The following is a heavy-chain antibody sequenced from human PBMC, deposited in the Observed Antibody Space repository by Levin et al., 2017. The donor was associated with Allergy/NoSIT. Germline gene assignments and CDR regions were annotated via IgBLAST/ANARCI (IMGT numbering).Heavy chain of an antibody. Sequence: SETLSLTCTVSGGSISSSSYYWGWIRQPPGKGLEWIGSIYYSGSTYYNPSLKSRVTISVDTSKNQFSLKLSSVTAADTAVYYCAILVAATDVQWEIPDLRAFDIWGQGTMVTVSS. D-gene: IGHD2-15*01. V-gene: IGHV4-39*01. J-gene: IGHJ3*02. CDR3: AILVAATDVQWEIPDLRAFDI. CDR2: IYYSGST. CDR1: GGSISSSSYY.